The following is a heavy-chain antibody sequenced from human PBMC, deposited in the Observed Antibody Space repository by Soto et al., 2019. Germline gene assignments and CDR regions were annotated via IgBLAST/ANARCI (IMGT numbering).Heavy chain of an antibody. V-gene: IGHV1-18*01. CDR1: GYMFTSYG. CDR3: ARAWYCSDDSCYLDS. CDR2: ISAYNGNT. D-gene: IGHD2-15*01. J-gene: IGHJ4*02. Sequence: GASVKVSCKASGYMFTSYGISWVRQAPGQGLEWLGWISAYNGNTNYAQSVQGRVTMTTDSSTSIAYMELRSLRSDDTAVYYCARAWYCSDDSCYLDSWGQGTLVTVSS.